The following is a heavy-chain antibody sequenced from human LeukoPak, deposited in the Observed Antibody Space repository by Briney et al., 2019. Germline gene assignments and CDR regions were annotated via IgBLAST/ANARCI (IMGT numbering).Heavy chain of an antibody. Sequence: GGSLRLSCAASGFTFSSYAMSWVRQAPGKGLEWVSAISGSGGSTYYADSVKGRFTISRDNSKNTLYLQMNSLRGEDTAVYYCANGFSGWYEPFDYWGQGTLVTVSS. CDR2: ISGSGGST. CDR3: ANGFSGWYEPFDY. CDR1: GFTFSSYA. J-gene: IGHJ4*02. V-gene: IGHV3-23*01. D-gene: IGHD6-19*01.